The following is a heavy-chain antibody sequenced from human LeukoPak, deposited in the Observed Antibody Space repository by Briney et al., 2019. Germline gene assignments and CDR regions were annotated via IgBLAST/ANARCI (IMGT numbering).Heavy chain of an antibody. CDR1: GLPFRVRY. V-gene: IGHV3-72*01. Sequence: GGSLSLFCAAWGLPFRVRYVLWAREAPGEGLEGVGCIRNKANSYPTEYAASVKGRVTISRDDSKNSLYLQMNSLKTEDTAVYYCARVLVVAGSYYFDSWGQGTLVTVSS. CDR3: ARVLVVAGSYYFDS. J-gene: IGHJ4*02. CDR2: IRNKANSYPT. D-gene: IGHD3-22*01.